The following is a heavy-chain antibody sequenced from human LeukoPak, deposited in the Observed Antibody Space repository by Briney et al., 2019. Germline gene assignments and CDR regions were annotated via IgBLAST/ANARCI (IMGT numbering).Heavy chain of an antibody. CDR1: GYTFTSYT. CDR3: AREDRWFDP. J-gene: IGHJ5*02. CDR2: INAGNGNT. Sequence: ASVKVSCKASGYTFTSYTMHWVRQAPGQRLEWMGWINAGNGNTKYSQKFQGRVTITRDTSASTAYIELSSLRSEDTSVYYCAREDRWFDPWGQGHRSPSLQ. V-gene: IGHV1-3*01. D-gene: IGHD3-22*01.